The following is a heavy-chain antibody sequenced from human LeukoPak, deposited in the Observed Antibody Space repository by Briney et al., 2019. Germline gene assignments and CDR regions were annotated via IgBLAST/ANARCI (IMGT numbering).Heavy chain of an antibody. V-gene: IGHV4-4*07. CDR1: GGSISSYY. CDR3: ARGGYYDSSGTLWYFDL. Sequence: KPSETLSLTCTVSGGSISSYYWSWLRQPAGKGLEWIGRIYTSGSTNYNPSLKSRVTISVDTSKNQFSLKLSSVTAADTAVYYCARGGYYDSSGTLWYFDLWGRGTLVTVSS. J-gene: IGHJ2*01. D-gene: IGHD3-22*01. CDR2: IYTSGST.